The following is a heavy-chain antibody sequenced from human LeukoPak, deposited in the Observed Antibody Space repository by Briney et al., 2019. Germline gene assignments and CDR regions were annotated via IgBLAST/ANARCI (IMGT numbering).Heavy chain of an antibody. CDR2: INPNSGGT. CDR1: GYTFTDYY. CDR3: ARDWDWGQDY. V-gene: IGHV1-2*02. Sequence: ASVKVSCKASGYTFTDYYILWVRQAPGQGLEWMGWINPNSGGTNYAQKFQGRVTMTRDTSISTAYMELSRLISDDTAVYYCARDWDWGQDYWGQGTLVTVSS. J-gene: IGHJ4*02. D-gene: IGHD7-27*01.